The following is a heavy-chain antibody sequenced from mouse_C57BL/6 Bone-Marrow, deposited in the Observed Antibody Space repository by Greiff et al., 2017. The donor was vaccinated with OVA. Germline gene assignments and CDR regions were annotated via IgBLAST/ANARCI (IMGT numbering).Heavy chain of an antibody. Sequence: VQLQQPGAELVMPGASVKLSCKASGYTFTSYWMHWVKQRPGQGLEWIGEIDPSDSYTNYNQKFKGKSTLTVDKSSSTAYMQLSGLTSEDSAVYYCARERDYFDYWGQGTTLTVSS. CDR2: IDPSDSYT. J-gene: IGHJ2*01. CDR3: ARERDYFDY. V-gene: IGHV1-69*01. CDR1: GYTFTSYW.